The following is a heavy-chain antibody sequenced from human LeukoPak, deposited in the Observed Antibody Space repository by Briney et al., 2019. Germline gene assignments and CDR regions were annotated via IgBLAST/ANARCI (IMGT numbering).Heavy chain of an antibody. Sequence: SETLSLTCTVSGGSISSGSYYWSWIRQPAGKGLEWIGRIYTSGSTNYNPSLKSRVTISVDTSKNQFSLKLSSVTAADTAVYYCARVVGWFGEEPDYWGQGTLVTVSS. J-gene: IGHJ4*02. D-gene: IGHD3-10*01. V-gene: IGHV4-61*02. CDR2: IYTSGST. CDR3: ARVVGWFGEEPDY. CDR1: GGSISSGSYY.